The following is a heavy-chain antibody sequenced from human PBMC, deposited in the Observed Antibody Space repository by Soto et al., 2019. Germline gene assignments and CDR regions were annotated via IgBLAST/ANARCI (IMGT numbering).Heavy chain of an antibody. D-gene: IGHD5-12*01. V-gene: IGHV1-2*02. Sequence: ASVKVSCKTSGDSFNDYYIHWVRQAPGQGLEWMGWINPNGGATKYAQKFQGRVTVTRDTSIRTVYMELSSLRSDDTAVYYCARESGGATATLDYYYFYMYVWGKGTTVTVSS. CDR1: GDSFNDYY. J-gene: IGHJ6*03. CDR2: INPNGGAT. CDR3: ARESGGATATLDYYYFYMYV.